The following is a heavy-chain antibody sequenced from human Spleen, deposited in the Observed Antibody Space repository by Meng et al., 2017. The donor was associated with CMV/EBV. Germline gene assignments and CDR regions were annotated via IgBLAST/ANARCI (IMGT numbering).Heavy chain of an antibody. Sequence: GGSLRLSCVASGFIFTSYAMSWVRQAPGKGLEWVSGISGSGGSSTYYADSVKGRFTISRDNSKNTLYLQMNSLRAEDTAVYYCAMGTIFGVVITHFDYWGQGTLVTVSS. CDR2: ISGSGGSST. CDR1: GFIFTSYA. V-gene: IGHV3-23*01. D-gene: IGHD3-3*01. CDR3: AMGTIFGVVITHFDY. J-gene: IGHJ4*02.